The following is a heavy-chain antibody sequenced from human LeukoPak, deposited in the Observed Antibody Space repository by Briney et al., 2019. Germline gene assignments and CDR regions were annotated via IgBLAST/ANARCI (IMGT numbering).Heavy chain of an antibody. J-gene: IGHJ4*02. CDR2: INPSGGST. D-gene: IGHD6-13*01. CDR3: ARRTAAAGLDY. V-gene: IGHV1-46*01. CDR1: GYTFTSYY. Sequence: ASVKVSCKASGYTFTSYYMHWVRQAPGQGLEWMGIINPSGGSTSYAQKFQGRVTMTRDTSTSAVYMELSSLRSEDTAVYYCARRTAAAGLDYWGQGTLVTVSS.